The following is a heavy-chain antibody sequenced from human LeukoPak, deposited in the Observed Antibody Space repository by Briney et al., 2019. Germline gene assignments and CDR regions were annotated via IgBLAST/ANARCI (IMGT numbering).Heavy chain of an antibody. V-gene: IGHV3-7*04. Sequence: GGSLRLSCAASKFTFSTYWMSWVRQAPGKGLEWVAYMNQLGNEKNYLDSVKGRFTISRDNAKNSLYLQMTSLRAEDTAVYYCVRGTYYYEFWGQGTLVTVSP. CDR1: KFTFSTYW. CDR3: VRGTYYYEF. J-gene: IGHJ4*02. CDR2: MNQLGNEK. D-gene: IGHD3-16*01.